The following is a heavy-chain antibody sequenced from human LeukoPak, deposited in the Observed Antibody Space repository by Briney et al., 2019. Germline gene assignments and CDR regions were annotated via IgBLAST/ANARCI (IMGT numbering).Heavy chain of an antibody. D-gene: IGHD2-15*01. CDR1: GFTFSTYW. Sequence: GGSLRLSCAASGFTFSTYWMSWVRQAPGKGLEWVANIKEDGSEKYYVDSVRGRFTISRDNAENSLYLQMNRLRAEDTAVYYCAAQVCSGGSCYHQSVDYWGQGTLVTVS. J-gene: IGHJ4*02. CDR2: IKEDGSEK. CDR3: AAQVCSGGSCYHQSVDY. V-gene: IGHV3-7*01.